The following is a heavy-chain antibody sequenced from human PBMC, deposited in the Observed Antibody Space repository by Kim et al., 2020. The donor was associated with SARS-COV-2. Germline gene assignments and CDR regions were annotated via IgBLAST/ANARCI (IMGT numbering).Heavy chain of an antibody. CDR2: ISGSDGST. J-gene: IGHJ1*01. V-gene: IGHV3-23*01. CDR1: GFTFSSYA. D-gene: IGHD6-13*01. CDR3: AKDRQGIAAVGTADY. Sequence: GGSLRLSCAASGFTFSSYAMSWVRQAPGKGLEWVSAISGSDGSTNYADSVKDRLTISRENSKNTLYLQMNSLRAADTAADYCAKDRQGIAAVGTADYWG.